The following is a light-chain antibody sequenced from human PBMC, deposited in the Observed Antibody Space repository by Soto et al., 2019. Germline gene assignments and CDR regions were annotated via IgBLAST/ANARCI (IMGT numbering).Light chain of an antibody. V-gene: IGKV3-11*01. CDR3: QQRSNWPPH. J-gene: IGKJ4*01. Sequence: EIVLTQSPATLSLSPGERATLSCRASQSVSSYLAWYQQKPGQAPRLLIYDASNRATGIPARFSGSGSGTDFTLTISSLEPEDFPVYYCQQRSNWPPHFGGGTKVEIK. CDR1: QSVSSY. CDR2: DAS.